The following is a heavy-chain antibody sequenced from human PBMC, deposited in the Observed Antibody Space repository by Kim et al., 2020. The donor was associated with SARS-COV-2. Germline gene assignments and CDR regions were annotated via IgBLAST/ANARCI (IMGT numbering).Heavy chain of an antibody. CDR3: ARDGPQISGNGDYADY. J-gene: IGHJ4*02. Sequence: ASVKVSCKASGYTFTGYYMHWVRQAPGQGLEWMGWINPNSGGTNYAQKFQGRVTMTRDTSISTAYMELSRLRSDDTAVYYCARDGPQISGNGDYADYWGQGTLVTVSS. CDR1: GYTFTGYY. D-gene: IGHD4-17*01. CDR2: INPNSGGT. V-gene: IGHV1-2*02.